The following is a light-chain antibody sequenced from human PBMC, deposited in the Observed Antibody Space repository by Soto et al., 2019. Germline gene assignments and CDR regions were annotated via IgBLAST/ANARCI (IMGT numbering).Light chain of an antibody. J-gene: IGKJ4*01. V-gene: IGKV3-11*01. CDR2: DAS. Sequence: EIVLTQSPATLSFSPGERATLSCRASQSISSYLVWYQQKRGQAPRLLIYDASNRATGIPARFSGSGSGTDFTLTISSLEPEDFAVYYCQQRSNWPLTFGGGTKVEIK. CDR3: QQRSNWPLT. CDR1: QSISSY.